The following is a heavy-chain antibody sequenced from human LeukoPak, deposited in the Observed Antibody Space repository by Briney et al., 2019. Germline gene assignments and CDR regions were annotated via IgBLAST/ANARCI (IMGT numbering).Heavy chain of an antibody. CDR2: INPSSGGT. Sequence: ASVKVSCKASGYTFTGYYMHWVRQAPGQGLEWMGRINPSSGGTNYAQKFQGRVTMTRDTSISTAYMELSRLRSDDTAVYYCARVRGCSSTSCWEYMDVWGKGTTVTVSS. V-gene: IGHV1-2*06. CDR1: GYTFTGYY. D-gene: IGHD2-2*01. CDR3: ARVRGCSSTSCWEYMDV. J-gene: IGHJ6*03.